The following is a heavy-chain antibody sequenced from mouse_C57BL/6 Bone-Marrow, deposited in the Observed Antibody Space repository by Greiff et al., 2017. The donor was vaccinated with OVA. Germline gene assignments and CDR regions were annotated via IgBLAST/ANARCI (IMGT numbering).Heavy chain of an antibody. CDR3: ARRGFITTVPAFEV. CDR2: IDPSDSYT. J-gene: IGHJ1*03. CDR1: GYTFTSYW. Sequence: QVQLQQPGAELVMPGASVKLSCKASGYTFTSYWMHWVKQRPGQGLEWIGEIDPSDSYTNYNQKFKGKSTLTVDKSSSTAYMQLSSLTSEDSAVYYCARRGFITTVPAFEVWGTGTTVTVSS. V-gene: IGHV1-69*01. D-gene: IGHD1-1*01.